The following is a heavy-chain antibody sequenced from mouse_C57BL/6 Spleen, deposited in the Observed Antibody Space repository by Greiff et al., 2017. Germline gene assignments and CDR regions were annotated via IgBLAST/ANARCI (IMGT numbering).Heavy chain of an antibody. CDR2: IWSGGST. D-gene: IGHD4-1*01. V-gene: IGHV2-2*01. CDR3: ARQTGDWYFDV. J-gene: IGHJ1*03. CDR1: GFSLTSYG. Sequence: VMLVESGPGLVQPSQSLSITCTVSGFSLTSYGVHWVRQSAGKGLEWLGVIWSGGSTDYNAAFISRLSISKDNSKSQVFFKMNSLQADDTAIYYCARQTGDWYFDVWGTGTTVTVSS.